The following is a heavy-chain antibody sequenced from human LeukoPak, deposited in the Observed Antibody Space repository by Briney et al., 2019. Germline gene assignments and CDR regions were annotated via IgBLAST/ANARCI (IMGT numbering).Heavy chain of an antibody. CDR1: GFTFSSYA. Sequence: PGRSLRLSCAASGFTFSSYAMHWVRQAPGKGLECVAVISYDGGNKYYAESVKGRFTISRDNSKDTLYLQMNSLRAEDTAVYYCAREEYGQHYFDYWGQGTLVTVSS. D-gene: IGHD3-10*01. V-gene: IGHV3-30-3*01. J-gene: IGHJ4*02. CDR3: AREEYGQHYFDY. CDR2: ISYDGGNK.